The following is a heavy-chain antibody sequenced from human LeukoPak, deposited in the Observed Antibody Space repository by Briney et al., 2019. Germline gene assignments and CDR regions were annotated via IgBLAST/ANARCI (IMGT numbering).Heavy chain of an antibody. CDR1: GDSVSSNSAA. Sequence: SQTLSLTCAISGDSVSSNSAAWNWIRQSPSRGLEWLGRTYYRSKWYNDYAVSVKSRITINPDTSKTQFSLQLNSVTPEDTAVYYCARAHIQGYSSGRPFDYWGQGTLVTVSS. J-gene: IGHJ4*02. V-gene: IGHV6-1*01. CDR2: TYYRSKWYN. D-gene: IGHD6-19*01. CDR3: ARAHIQGYSSGRPFDY.